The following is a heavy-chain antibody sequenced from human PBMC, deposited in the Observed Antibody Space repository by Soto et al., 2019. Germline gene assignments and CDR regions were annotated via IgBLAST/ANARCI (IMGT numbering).Heavy chain of an antibody. CDR3: ARGRKGTGAFDI. Sequence: QVQLQESGPGLVKPSETLSLTCTVSGGSISSYYWSWIRQPPGKGLEWIGYIYYSGSTNYNPSLKSRVTISVDTSKNQFSLKLSSVTAADTAVYYCARGRKGTGAFDIWGQGTMVTVSS. J-gene: IGHJ3*02. CDR1: GGSISSYY. CDR2: IYYSGST. V-gene: IGHV4-59*01. D-gene: IGHD3-9*01.